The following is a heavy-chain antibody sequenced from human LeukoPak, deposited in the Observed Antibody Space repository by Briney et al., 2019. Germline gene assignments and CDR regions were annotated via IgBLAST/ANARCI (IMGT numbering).Heavy chain of an antibody. D-gene: IGHD3-22*01. CDR3: VVGDYYDSSGYYRAFQH. J-gene: IGHJ1*01. V-gene: IGHV3-48*03. Sequence: VGSLRLSCAASGFTFSSCEMNWVRQAPGKGLEWVSYISSSGSTIYYADSVKGRFTISRDNAKNSLYLQMNSLRAEDTAVYYCVVGDYYDSSGYYRAFQHWGQGTLVTVSS. CDR2: ISSSGSTI. CDR1: GFTFSSCE.